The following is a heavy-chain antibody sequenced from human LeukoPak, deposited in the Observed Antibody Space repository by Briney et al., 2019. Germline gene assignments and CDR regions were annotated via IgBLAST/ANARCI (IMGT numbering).Heavy chain of an antibody. CDR3: ARVKSITGTNYDY. Sequence: GGSLRLSCAASGFAFSSHWMSWVRQAPGKGLEWVANIKQDGSEKYYVDSVKGRFTISRDNAKNSLYLQMNSLRAEDTAVYYCARVKSITGTNYDYWGQGTLVTVSS. J-gene: IGHJ4*02. V-gene: IGHV3-7*04. CDR1: GFAFSSHW. D-gene: IGHD1-7*01. CDR2: IKQDGSEK.